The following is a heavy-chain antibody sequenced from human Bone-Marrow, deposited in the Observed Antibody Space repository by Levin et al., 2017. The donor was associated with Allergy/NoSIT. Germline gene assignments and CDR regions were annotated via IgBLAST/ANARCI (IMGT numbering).Heavy chain of an antibody. V-gene: IGHV1-8*01. J-gene: IGHJ6*02. CDR3: ASRYYDILTGYYYYGMDV. D-gene: IGHD3-9*01. CDR1: GYTFTSYD. Sequence: ASVKVSCKASGYTFTSYDINWVRQATGQGLEWMGWMNPNSGNTGYAQKFQGRVTMTRNTSISTAYMELSSLRSEDTAVYYCASRYYDILTGYYYYGMDVWGQGTTVTVSS. CDR2: MNPNSGNT.